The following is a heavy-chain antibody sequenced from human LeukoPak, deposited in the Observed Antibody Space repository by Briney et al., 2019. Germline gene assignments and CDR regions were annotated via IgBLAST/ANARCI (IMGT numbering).Heavy chain of an antibody. CDR1: GYTFTGYY. J-gene: IGHJ5*02. D-gene: IGHD3-16*01. Sequence: ASVKVSCKASGYTFTGYYMHWVRQAPGQGLEWMGWINPNSGGTNYAQKFQGRVTMTRDTSISTAYMELSRLRSDDTAVYYCARDRGEGGPDETWFDPWGQGTLVTVSS. CDR3: ARDRGEGGPDETWFDP. V-gene: IGHV1-2*02. CDR2: INPNSGGT.